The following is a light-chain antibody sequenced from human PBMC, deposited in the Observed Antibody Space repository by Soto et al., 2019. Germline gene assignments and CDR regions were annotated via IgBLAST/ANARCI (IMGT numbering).Light chain of an antibody. V-gene: IGKV3-20*01. CDR3: QQFSSYPLT. CDR1: QSVSSSY. Sequence: EIVLTQSPGTLSLSPGERATLSCRASQSVSSSYLAWYKQKPGQAPRLLIYGASSRATGIPDRFSGSGSGTEFTLTISRLEPEDFEVYYCQQFSSYPLTVGGGTKVDIK. J-gene: IGKJ4*01. CDR2: GAS.